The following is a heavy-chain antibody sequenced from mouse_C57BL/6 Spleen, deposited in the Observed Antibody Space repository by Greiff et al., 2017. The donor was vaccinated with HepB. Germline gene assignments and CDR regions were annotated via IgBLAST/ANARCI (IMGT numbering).Heavy chain of an antibody. CDR1: GFTFSSYA. CDR2: ISDGGSYT. CDR3: ARDRYDYDEWYFDV. J-gene: IGHJ1*03. V-gene: IGHV5-4*01. Sequence: DVMLVESGGGLVKPGGSLKLSCAASGFTFSSYAMSWVRQTPEKRLEWVATISDGGSYTYYPDNVKGRFTISRDNAKNNLYLQMSHLKSEDTAMYYCARDRYDYDEWYFDVWGTGTTVTVSS. D-gene: IGHD2-4*01.